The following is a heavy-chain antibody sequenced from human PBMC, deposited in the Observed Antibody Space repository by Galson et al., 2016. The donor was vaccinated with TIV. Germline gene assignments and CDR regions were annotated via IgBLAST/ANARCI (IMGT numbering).Heavy chain of an antibody. V-gene: IGHV3-23*01. CDR2: ISGSGGSV. J-gene: IGHJ4*02. Sequence: RLSCAASGFTFGVYVMTWVRQAPGKGLEWMSNISGSGGSVSYADSVKGRFTISRDNSKNTLYLQMNGLRADDTAVYYCAKSGTNLIDYWGQGTLVSVFS. CDR3: AKSGTNLIDY. D-gene: IGHD1-14*01. CDR1: GFTFGVYV.